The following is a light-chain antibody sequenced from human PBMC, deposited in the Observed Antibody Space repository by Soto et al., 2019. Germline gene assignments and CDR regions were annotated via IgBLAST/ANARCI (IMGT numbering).Light chain of an antibody. CDR1: NIGTKS. CDR2: YDS. Sequence: SYELTQPPSVSVAPGKTARISCERTNIGTKSVHWYQQKPGQAPVLVIYYDSARPSGIPERFSGSNAGNTATLTISTVEAGDEADYYCQVWDRSSDHRVGFGGGTKLTVL. J-gene: IGLJ2*01. V-gene: IGLV3-21*04. CDR3: QVWDRSSDHRVG.